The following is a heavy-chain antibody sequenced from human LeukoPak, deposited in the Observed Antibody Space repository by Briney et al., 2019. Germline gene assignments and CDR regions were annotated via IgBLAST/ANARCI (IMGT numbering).Heavy chain of an antibody. CDR1: GGSISSYY. V-gene: IGHV4-59*01. Sequence: ETLSLTCTVSGGSISSYYWSWIRQPPGKGLEWIGYIYYSGNTNYNPSLKSRVTISVDTSKNQFSLKLSSVTAADTAVYYCARDLGGVGGFDYWGQGTLVTVSS. J-gene: IGHJ4*02. CDR3: ARDLGGVGGFDY. CDR2: IYYSGNT. D-gene: IGHD3-10*01.